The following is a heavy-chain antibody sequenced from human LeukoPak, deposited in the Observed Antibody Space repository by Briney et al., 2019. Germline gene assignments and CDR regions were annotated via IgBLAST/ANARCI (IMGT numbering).Heavy chain of an antibody. CDR3: AREFCSGGGCYYYGMDV. CDR1: GYTFISYG. V-gene: IGHV1-18*01. CDR2: ISDYNGNT. D-gene: IGHD2-15*01. Sequence: ASVKVSCKASGYTFISYGISWVRHAPGQGLEWMGWISDYNGNTNYAQKFQGRVTMTTDTSTSTAYLELRRLRSDDTAIYYCAREFCSGGGCYYYGMDVWGQGTTVTVS. J-gene: IGHJ6*02.